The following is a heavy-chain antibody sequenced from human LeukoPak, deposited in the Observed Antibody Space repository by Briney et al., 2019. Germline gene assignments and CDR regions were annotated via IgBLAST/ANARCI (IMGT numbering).Heavy chain of an antibody. CDR3: ARDQLPGAPYSSSSVDY. CDR1: GFTFSSYW. Sequence: QPGGSLRLSCAASGFTFSSYWMSRVRQAPGKGLEWVANIKQDGSEKYYVDSVKGRFTISRDNAKNSLYLQMNSLRAEDTAVYYCARDQLPGAPYSSSSVDYWGQGTLVTVSS. CDR2: IKQDGSEK. J-gene: IGHJ4*02. V-gene: IGHV3-7*01. D-gene: IGHD6-6*01.